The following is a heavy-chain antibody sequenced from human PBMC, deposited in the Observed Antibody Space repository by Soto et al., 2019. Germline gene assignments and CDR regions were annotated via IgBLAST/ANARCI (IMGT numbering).Heavy chain of an antibody. CDR2: IIPIFGTA. V-gene: IGHV1-69*13. CDR1: GGTFSSYA. Sequence: GASVKVSCKASGGTFSSYAISWVRQAPGQGLEWMGGIIPIFGTANYAQKFQGRVTITADESTSTAYMELSSLRSEDTAVYYCARGCSGGSCYDYWGQGTLVTVSS. D-gene: IGHD2-15*01. J-gene: IGHJ4*02. CDR3: ARGCSGGSCYDY.